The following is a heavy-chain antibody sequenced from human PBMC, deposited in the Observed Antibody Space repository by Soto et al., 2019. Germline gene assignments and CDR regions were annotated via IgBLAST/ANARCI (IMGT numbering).Heavy chain of an antibody. V-gene: IGHV4-30-2*01. J-gene: IGHJ5*02. D-gene: IGHD1-1*01. CDR3: ARLEQHAWFDP. Sequence: SETLSLTCAVSGGSISSGGNSWSWIRQPPGKGLEWIGYIYHSGSTYYNPSLKSRVTISVDRSKNQFSLKLSSVTAADTTVYYYARLEQHAWFDPWGQGTLVTVSS. CDR2: IYHSGST. CDR1: GGSISSGGNS.